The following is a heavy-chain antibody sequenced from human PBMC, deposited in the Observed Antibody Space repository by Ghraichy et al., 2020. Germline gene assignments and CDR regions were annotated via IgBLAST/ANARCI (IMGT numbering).Heavy chain of an antibody. CDR3: ARSQRTQGEDYYYGMDV. J-gene: IGHJ6*02. V-gene: IGHV4-61*01. CDR1: GGSVSSGSYY. D-gene: IGHD3-10*01. Sequence: SETLSLTCTVSGGSVSSGSYYWSWIRQPPGKGLEWIGYIYYSGSTNYNPSLKSRVTISVDTSKNQFSLKLSSVTAADTAVYYCARSQRTQGEDYYYGMDVWGQGTTVTVSS. CDR2: IYYSGST.